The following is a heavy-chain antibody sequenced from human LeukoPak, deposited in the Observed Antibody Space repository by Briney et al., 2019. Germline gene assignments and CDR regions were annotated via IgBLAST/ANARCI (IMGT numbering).Heavy chain of an antibody. V-gene: IGHV3-30-3*02. CDR1: GFTFSSYA. CDR2: ISYDGSNK. J-gene: IGHJ4*02. D-gene: IGHD1-26*01. CDR3: AKYRIVGAVFDY. Sequence: GGSLRLSCAASGFTFSSYAMHWVRQAPGKGLEWVAVISYDGSNKYYADSVKGRFTISRDNSKNTLYLQMNSLRAEDTAVYYCAKYRIVGAVFDYWGQGTLVTVSS.